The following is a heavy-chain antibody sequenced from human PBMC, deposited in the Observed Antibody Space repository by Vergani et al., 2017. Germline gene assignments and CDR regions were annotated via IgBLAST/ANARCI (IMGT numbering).Heavy chain of an antibody. CDR2: INSDGSTT. CDR1: GFTFSSYW. CDR3: AKGDEYWYFDL. Sequence: EVQLVESGGGLVQPGGSLRLSCAASGFTFSSYWMHWVRQAPGKGLLWVSRINSDGSTTTYADSVKGRFTISRDNAKSTLYLQMNSLRAEDTAVYYCAKGDEYWYFDLWGRGTLVTVSS. V-gene: IGHV3-74*01. J-gene: IGHJ2*01.